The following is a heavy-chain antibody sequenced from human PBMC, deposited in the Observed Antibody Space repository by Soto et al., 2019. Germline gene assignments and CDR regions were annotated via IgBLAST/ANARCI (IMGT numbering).Heavy chain of an antibody. CDR3: ARARGRVVVITTKWPYFDY. CDR2: ISSSGSTI. J-gene: IGHJ4*02. V-gene: IGHV3-11*01. Sequence: PGGSLRLSCAASGFTFSDDYMSWIRQAPGKGLEGGSYISSSGSTIYYADSVKGRFTISRDNAKNSLYLQMNSLRAEDTAVYYCARARGRVVVITTKWPYFDYWGQGTLVTVSS. CDR1: GFTFSDDY. D-gene: IGHD3-22*01.